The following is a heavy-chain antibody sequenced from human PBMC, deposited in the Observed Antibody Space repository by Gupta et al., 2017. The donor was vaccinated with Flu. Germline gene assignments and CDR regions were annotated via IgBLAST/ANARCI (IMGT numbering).Heavy chain of an antibody. CDR2: ISASGGRT. J-gene: IGHJ6*02. CDR3: AKNRVAGAISYYYGLDV. D-gene: IGHD1-26*01. V-gene: IGHV3-23*01. CDR1: A. Sequence: AMSWVQVPGKGLEWVAGISASGGRTFYADSVKGRFTISRDTSKNILYLQMNSLRVDDTAVYYCAKNRVAGAISYYYGLDVWGQGTAVTVSS.